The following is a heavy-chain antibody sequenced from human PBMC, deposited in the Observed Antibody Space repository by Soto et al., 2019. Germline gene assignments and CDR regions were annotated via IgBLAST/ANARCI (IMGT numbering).Heavy chain of an antibody. V-gene: IGHV1-18*01. J-gene: IGHJ4*02. Sequence: HVQLVQSGAEVRKPGASVKVSCKASGYTFNTYRISWVRQAPGQGLEWMGWISTYNGNTKYAQNLQGRVTMTTDTSTNTAYMELRSLRSDDTAVYYCARVDLDFDYWGQGTLVTVSS. CDR3: ARVDLDFDY. CDR1: GYTFNTYR. CDR2: ISTYNGNT.